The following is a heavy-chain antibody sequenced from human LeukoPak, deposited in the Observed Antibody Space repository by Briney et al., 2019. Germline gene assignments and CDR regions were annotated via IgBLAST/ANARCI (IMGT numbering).Heavy chain of an antibody. CDR1: GYTFTSYY. CDR2: INPSGGST. V-gene: IGHV1-46*01. CDR3: ARDRKRGSPTPYDFWSGYYYYYYYMDV. Sequence: ASVKVSCKASGYTFTSYYMHWVRQAPGQGLEWMGIINPSGGSTSYAQKFQGRVTMTRDMSTSTVYMELSSLRSEDTAVYYCARDRKRGSPTPYDFWSGYYYYYYYMDVWGKGTTVTVSS. J-gene: IGHJ6*03. D-gene: IGHD3-3*01.